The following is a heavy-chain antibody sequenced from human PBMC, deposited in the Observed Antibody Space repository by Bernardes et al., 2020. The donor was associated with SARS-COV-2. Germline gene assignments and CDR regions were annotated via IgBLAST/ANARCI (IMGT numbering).Heavy chain of an antibody. Sequence: GASLKISCKGSGYSFSNYWIAWVRQMPGKGLEWMGLMYPDDSNPRYSPSFQGQVTISVDKSISTAYLQWSSLKASDTAMYYCARRGGYDSSDYWGQGTLVTVSS. V-gene: IGHV5-51*01. J-gene: IGHJ4*02. D-gene: IGHD5-12*01. CDR1: GYSFSNYW. CDR3: ARRGGYDSSDY. CDR2: MYPDDSNP.